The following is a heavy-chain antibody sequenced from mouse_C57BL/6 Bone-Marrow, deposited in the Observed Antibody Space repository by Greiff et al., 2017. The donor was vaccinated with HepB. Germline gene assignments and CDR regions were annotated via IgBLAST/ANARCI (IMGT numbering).Heavy chain of an antibody. V-gene: IGHV5-16*01. J-gene: IGHJ3*01. CDR1: GFTFSDYY. D-gene: IGHD1-1*01. Sequence: EVMLVESEGGLVQPGRSMKLSCTASGFTFSDYYMAWVRQVPEKGLEWVANINYDGSSTYYLDSLKSRFIISRDNAKNILYLQMSSLKSEDTATYYCARDNYYGSSGGFAYWGQGTLVTVSA. CDR3: ARDNYYGSSGGFAY. CDR2: INYDGSST.